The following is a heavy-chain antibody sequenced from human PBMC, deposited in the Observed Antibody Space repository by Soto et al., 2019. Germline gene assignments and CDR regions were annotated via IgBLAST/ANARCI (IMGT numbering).Heavy chain of an antibody. CDR2: IFSNDEK. V-gene: IGHV2-26*01. J-gene: IGHJ4*01. CDR3: ARILRKMRSFDWLNLDD. CDR1: GFSLSNARMG. D-gene: IGHD3-9*01. Sequence: VSGPTLVNPTETLTLTCTVSGFSLSNARMGVSWIRQPPGKALEWLAHIFSNDEKSYSTSLKSRLTISKDTSKSQVVLTMTNMDPVDTATYYCARILRKMRSFDWLNLDDWGHGTLGT.